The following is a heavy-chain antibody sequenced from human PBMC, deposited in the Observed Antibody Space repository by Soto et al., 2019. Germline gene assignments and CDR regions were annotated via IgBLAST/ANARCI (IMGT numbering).Heavy chain of an antibody. V-gene: IGHV3-9*01. D-gene: IGHD4-17*01. CDR3: ARHFFYGGSGGWFDP. J-gene: IGHJ5*02. CDR2: ISWNSGSI. Sequence: SLRLSCAASGFTFDDYAMHWVRQAPGKGLEWVSGISWNSGSIGYADSVKGRFTISRDNAKNSPYLQMNSLRAEDTALYYCARHFFYGGSGGWFDPWGQGTLVTVSS. CDR1: GFTFDDYA.